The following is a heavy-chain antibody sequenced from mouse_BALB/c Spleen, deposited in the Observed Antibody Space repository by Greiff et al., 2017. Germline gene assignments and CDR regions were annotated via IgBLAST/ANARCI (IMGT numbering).Heavy chain of an antibody. CDR1: GYAFTNYL. J-gene: IGHJ2*01. V-gene: IGHV1-54*01. CDR2: INPGSGGT. CDR3: AKRLYYGFDY. D-gene: IGHD2-1*01. Sequence: QVQLQQSGAELVRPGTSVKVSCKASGYAFTNYLIAWVKQRPGQGLEWIGVINPGSGGTNYNEKFKGKATLTADKSSSTAYMQLSSLTSDDSAVYFCAKRLYYGFDYWGQGTTLTVST.